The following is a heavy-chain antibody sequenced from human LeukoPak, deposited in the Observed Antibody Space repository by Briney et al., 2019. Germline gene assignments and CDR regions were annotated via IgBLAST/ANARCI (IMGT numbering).Heavy chain of an antibody. Sequence: GGSLRLSCAASGFTSDDYAMHWVRQAPGKGLEWVSGISWNSGSIGYADSVKGRFTISRDNAKNSLYLQMNSLRAEDTALYYCAKDIYRGWGYYFDYWGQGTLVTVSS. V-gene: IGHV3-9*02. CDR2: ISWNSGSI. D-gene: IGHD6-19*01. J-gene: IGHJ4*02. CDR1: GFTSDDYA. CDR3: AKDIYRGWGYYFDY.